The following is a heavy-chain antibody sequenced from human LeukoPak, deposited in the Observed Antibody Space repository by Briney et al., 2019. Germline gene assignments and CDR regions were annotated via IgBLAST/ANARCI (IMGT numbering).Heavy chain of an antibody. D-gene: IGHD1-26*01. CDR2: IGGSGAGT. J-gene: IGHJ4*02. V-gene: IGHV3-23*01. CDR3: AKAVGATKYYFDY. Sequence: GGSLRLSCAASTFTFSSYAMTWVRQAPGKGLEWVSAIGGSGAGTYYADSVKGRFTISRDNSKNTLYLQMNSLRAEDTAVYYCAKAVGATKYYFDYWGQGTLVTVSS. CDR1: TFTFSSYA.